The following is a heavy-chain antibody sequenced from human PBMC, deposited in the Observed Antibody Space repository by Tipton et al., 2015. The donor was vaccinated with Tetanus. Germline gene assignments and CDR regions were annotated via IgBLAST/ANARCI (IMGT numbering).Heavy chain of an antibody. CDR2: IYHSGST. V-gene: IGHV4-4*02. Sequence: TLSLTCAVSGGSISSSNWWSWVRQPPGKGLEWIGEIYHSGSTNYNPSLKSRVTISVDKSKNQFSLKLSSVTAADTAVYYCARRSDILTGYYNVNGLFDCWGQGTLVTVSS. CDR3: ARRSDILTGYYNVNGLFDC. J-gene: IGHJ4*02. D-gene: IGHD3-9*01. CDR1: GGSISSSNW.